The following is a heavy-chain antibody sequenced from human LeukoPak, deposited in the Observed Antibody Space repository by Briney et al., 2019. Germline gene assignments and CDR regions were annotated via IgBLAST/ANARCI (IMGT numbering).Heavy chain of an antibody. CDR2: FIPILGTA. J-gene: IGHJ6*04. D-gene: IGHD3-3*01. CDR3: AGIPVFGVVLHQEPV. Sequence: GASVKVSCKAFGYTFTSNYMHWVRQAPGQGLEWMGVFIPILGTANSTQKFQDRVTITADMSTNTAYMELSSLRSEDTAVYFCAGIPVFGVVLHQEPVWGKGTTVTVSS. CDR1: GYTFTSNY. V-gene: IGHV1-69*10.